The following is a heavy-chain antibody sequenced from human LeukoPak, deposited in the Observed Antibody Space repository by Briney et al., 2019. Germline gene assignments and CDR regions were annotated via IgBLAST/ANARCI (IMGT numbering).Heavy chain of an antibody. D-gene: IGHD2-15*01. J-gene: IGHJ4*02. V-gene: IGHV3-23*01. Sequence: GGSLRLSCTASGFTFSDYAMSWVRQAPGEGLEWVSSIGDNGGGTYYADSVKGRFTISRDNSKNTLFLQMNSLRAEDSAVYYCVVGGSPGYWGQGTLVTVSS. CDR3: VVGGSPGY. CDR2: IGDNGGGT. CDR1: GFTFSDYA.